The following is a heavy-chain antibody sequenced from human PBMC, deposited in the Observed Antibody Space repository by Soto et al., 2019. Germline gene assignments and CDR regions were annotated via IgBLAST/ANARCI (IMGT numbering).Heavy chain of an antibody. J-gene: IGHJ1*01. CDR2: ISGSGGST. CDR1: GFTFSSYA. D-gene: IGHD2-15*01. V-gene: IGHV3-23*01. Sequence: GGSLRLSCAASGFTFSSYAMSWVRQAPGKGLEWVSAISGSGGSTYYADSVKGRFTISRDNSKNTLYLQMNSLRAEDTAVYYCAKDPSKHCSGGSCSGEPFQHWGQGTLVTVSS. CDR3: AKDPSKHCSGGSCSGEPFQH.